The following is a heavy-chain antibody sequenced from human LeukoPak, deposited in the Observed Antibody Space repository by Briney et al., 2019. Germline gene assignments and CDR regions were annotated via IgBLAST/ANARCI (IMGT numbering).Heavy chain of an antibody. CDR2: IYYSGST. J-gene: IGHJ4*02. V-gene: IGHV4-34*01. Sequence: KPSETLSLTCAVYGGSFSGYYWSWIRQPPGKGLEWIGSIYYSGSTYYNPSLKSRVTISVDTSKNQFSLKLNSVTATDTAVYYCARHYGPWGQGTLVTVSS. D-gene: IGHD3-16*01. CDR1: GGSFSGYY. CDR3: ARHYGP.